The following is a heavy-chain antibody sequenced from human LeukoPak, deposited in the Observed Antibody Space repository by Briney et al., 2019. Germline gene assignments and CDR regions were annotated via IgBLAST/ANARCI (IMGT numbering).Heavy chain of an antibody. D-gene: IGHD3-22*01. V-gene: IGHV4-39*01. Sequence: SETLSLTCTVSGGSISSSSYYWGWIRQPPGKGLEWIGSIYYSGSTYYNPSLKSRVTISVDTSKNQFSLKLSSVTAADTAAYYCATHTNNYYDSSGYSDYWGQGTLVTVSS. J-gene: IGHJ4*02. CDR2: IYYSGST. CDR3: ATHTNNYYDSSGYSDY. CDR1: GGSISSSSYY.